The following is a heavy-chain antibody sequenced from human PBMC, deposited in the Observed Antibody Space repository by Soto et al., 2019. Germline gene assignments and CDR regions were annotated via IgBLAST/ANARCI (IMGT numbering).Heavy chain of an antibody. D-gene: IGHD3-9*01. Sequence: QVQLVQSGAEVKKPGSSVKVSCKASGGTFSSYAISWVRQAPGQGLEWMGGIIPIFGTANYAQKFQGRVKISADESTSTAYMEVGSLGSEDTAVDYCAGCGGGSGYFDQRAFDYWGQGTLVTVSS. V-gene: IGHV1-69*01. CDR2: IIPIFGTA. CDR3: AGCGGGSGYFDQRAFDY. J-gene: IGHJ4*02. CDR1: GGTFSSYA.